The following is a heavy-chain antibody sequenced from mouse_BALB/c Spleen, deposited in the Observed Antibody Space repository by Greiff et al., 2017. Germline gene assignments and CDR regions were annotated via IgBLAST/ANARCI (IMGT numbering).Heavy chain of an antibody. CDR3: ARDYGSSYWYFDV. Sequence: VQLKESGPELVKPGASVKISCKASGYSFTGYFMNWVMQSHGKSLEWIGRINPYNGDTFYNQKFKGKATLTVDKSSSTAHMELRSLASEDSAVYYCARDYGSSYWYFDVWGAGTTVTVSS. D-gene: IGHD1-1*01. J-gene: IGHJ1*01. CDR1: GYSFTGYF. V-gene: IGHV1-20*02. CDR2: INPYNGDT.